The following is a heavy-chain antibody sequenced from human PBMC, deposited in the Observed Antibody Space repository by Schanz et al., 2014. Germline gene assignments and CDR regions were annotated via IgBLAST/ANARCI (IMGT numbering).Heavy chain of an antibody. CDR1: GYTFTAYF. D-gene: IGHD3-16*01. CDR2: INPNTGGT. Sequence: QVQLVESGSELKKPGASVKVSCKASGYTFTAYFIHWVRQAPGQGLEWMGRINPNTGGTNFAQKFQGRVTMTSDTSVNTGYMELSRLTSDDTAVYYCARGVQFGDAWGQGTQVTVSS. CDR3: ARGVQFGDA. J-gene: IGHJ5*02. V-gene: IGHV1-2*06.